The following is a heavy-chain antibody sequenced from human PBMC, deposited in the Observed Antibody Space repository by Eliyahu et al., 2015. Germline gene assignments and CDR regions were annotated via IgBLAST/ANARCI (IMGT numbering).Heavy chain of an antibody. CDR2: ISSNGGST. CDR3: ARVSSSGYYFDY. CDR1: XFTXXSYA. D-gene: IGHD3-22*01. J-gene: IGHJ4*02. V-gene: IGHV3-64*02. Sequence: EVQLVESGEGLVQPGGSLRLSCAASXFTXXSYAMHWVRXAPGKGXEYVSAISSNGGSTYYADSVKGRFTISRDNSKNTLYLQMGSLRAEDMAVYYCARVSSSGYYFDYWGQGTLVTVSS.